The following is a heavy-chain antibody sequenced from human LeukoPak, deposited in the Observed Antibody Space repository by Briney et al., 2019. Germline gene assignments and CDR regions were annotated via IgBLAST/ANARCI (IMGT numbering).Heavy chain of an antibody. CDR3: ARDLNEIFDY. V-gene: IGHV4-59*12. D-gene: IGHD1-1*01. Sequence: SETLSLTCTVSGGSISSYYWSWIRQPPGKGLEWIGYIYYSGSTNYNPSLKSRVTMSVDTSKNQFSLKLSSVTAADTAVYYCARDLNEIFDYWGQGTLVTVSS. J-gene: IGHJ4*02. CDR1: GGSISSYY. CDR2: IYYSGST.